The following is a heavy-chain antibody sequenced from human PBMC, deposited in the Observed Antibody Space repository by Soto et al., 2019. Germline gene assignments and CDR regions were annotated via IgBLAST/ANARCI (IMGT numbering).Heavy chain of an antibody. J-gene: IGHJ4*02. CDR3: AREFYGGHYFDY. CDR2: ISYDGSNK. CDR1: GFTFRRNA. V-gene: IGHV3-30-3*01. D-gene: IGHD4-17*01. Sequence: QVQLVESGGGVVQPGRSLRLSCAASGFTFRRNAMHWVRQAPGKGLEWVAVISYDGSNKYYADSVKGRLTISRDNSKNTLYRQMSSLRPEDTAIYYCAREFYGGHYFDYWGQGTLVTVSS.